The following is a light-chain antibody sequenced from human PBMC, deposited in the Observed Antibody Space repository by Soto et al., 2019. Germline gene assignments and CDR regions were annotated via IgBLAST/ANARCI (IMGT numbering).Light chain of an antibody. CDR3: HQYNSYPWT. V-gene: IGKV1-5*03. Sequence: DIQMTQSPSTLSASVGDRVTITCRASQNIRAWLARYQQKPGKAPKLLIYKASNLYSGVPSRFSGSASGTEFTLTISSLQPDDFAIYYCHQYNSYPWTFGQGTKVDI. J-gene: IGKJ1*01. CDR2: KAS. CDR1: QNIRAW.